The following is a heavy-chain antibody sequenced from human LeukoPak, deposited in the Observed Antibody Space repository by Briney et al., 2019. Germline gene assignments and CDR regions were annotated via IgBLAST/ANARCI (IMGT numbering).Heavy chain of an antibody. CDR3: ARGGIAARQTSEDYYMDV. J-gene: IGHJ6*03. V-gene: IGHV1-69*13. CDR1: GGTFSSYA. Sequence: SVKVSCKASGGTFSSYAISWVRQAPGQGLEWMGGIIPIFGTANYAQKFQGRVTITADESTSTAYMELSSLRSEDTAVYYCARGGIAARQTSEDYYMDVWGKGTTVTVSS. CDR2: IIPIFGTA. D-gene: IGHD6-6*01.